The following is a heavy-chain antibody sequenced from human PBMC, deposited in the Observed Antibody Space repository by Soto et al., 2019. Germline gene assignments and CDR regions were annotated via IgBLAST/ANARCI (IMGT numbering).Heavy chain of an antibody. CDR1: GGSISSGGYY. J-gene: IGHJ3*02. CDR3: ARGGDRRVGYNVHAFDI. D-gene: IGHD5-12*01. Sequence: QVQLQESGPGLVKPSQTLSLTCTVSGGSISSGGYYWSWIRQHPGKGLEWIGYIYYSGSTYYNPSLKSRVTISVDTSKNQFSLKLSSVTAADTAVYYCARGGDRRVGYNVHAFDIWGQGTMVTVSS. CDR2: IYYSGST. V-gene: IGHV4-31*03.